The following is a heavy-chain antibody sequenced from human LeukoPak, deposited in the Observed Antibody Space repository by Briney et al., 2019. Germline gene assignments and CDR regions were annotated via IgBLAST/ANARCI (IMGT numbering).Heavy chain of an antibody. CDR2: ISDDGSSE. D-gene: IGHD3-16*01. CDR1: GLTFSNSV. V-gene: IGHV3-30*04. J-gene: IGHJ3*02. Sequence: GGSLRLSCAASGLTFSNSVMHWVRQAPGKGLEWVAGISDDGSSEHYADSVKGRFTISRDNSDNTLYVQMNGLRVEDTAVYYCARESYGSGHCAAFGIWGQGTLVTVSS. CDR3: ARESYGSGHCAAFGI.